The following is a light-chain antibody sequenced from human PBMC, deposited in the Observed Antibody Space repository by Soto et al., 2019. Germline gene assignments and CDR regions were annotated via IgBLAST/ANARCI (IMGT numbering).Light chain of an antibody. J-gene: IGLJ1*01. CDR2: SNN. V-gene: IGLV1-44*01. CDR1: SSNIRSNT. Sequence: QSALTQPPSASGTPGQRVTISCSGSSSNIRSNTVNWYQQLPGTAPKLLIYSNNQRPSGAPDRFSGSKSGTSASLAISGLQSEDEADYYCAAWDDSLNGSYVFGTGNKVTVL. CDR3: AAWDDSLNGSYV.